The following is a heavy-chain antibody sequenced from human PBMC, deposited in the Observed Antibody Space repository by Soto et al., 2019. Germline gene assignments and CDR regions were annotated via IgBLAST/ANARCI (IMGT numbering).Heavy chain of an antibody. J-gene: IGHJ4*02. D-gene: IGHD1-26*01. CDR2: IIAANANT. CDR3: AREVRSGTYDY. CDR1: GYTFTDYA. Sequence: GASVKVSCKASGYTFTDYAMHWVRQAPGQRLEWMGWIIAANANTKYSQRFQGRVTITRDTSASTAYMELSSLRCEDTAVYYCAREVRSGTYDYWGQGTLVTVSS. V-gene: IGHV1-3*01.